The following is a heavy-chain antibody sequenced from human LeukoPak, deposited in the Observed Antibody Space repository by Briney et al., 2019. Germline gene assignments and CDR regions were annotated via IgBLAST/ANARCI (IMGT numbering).Heavy chain of an antibody. CDR3: ARHSGGDSYGYYFDY. D-gene: IGHD2-21*01. V-gene: IGHV3-7*02. Sequence: GGSLRLSCAASGFTFSGFWMTWVRQAPGKGLEWVANIKQDGSEKYYVDSVKGRFTISRDNAKKSLYLQMNSLRAEDMAVYYCARHSGGDSYGYYFDYWGQGTLVTVSS. J-gene: IGHJ4*02. CDR2: IKQDGSEK. CDR1: GFTFSGFW.